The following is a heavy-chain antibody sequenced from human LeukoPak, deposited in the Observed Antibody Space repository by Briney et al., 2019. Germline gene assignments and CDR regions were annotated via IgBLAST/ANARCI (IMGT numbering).Heavy chain of an antibody. CDR2: INHSGST. D-gene: IGHD2-2*01. CDR1: GDSISSCNYF. J-gene: IGHJ4*02. CDR3: AGGGYCTTTSCYAPLFDH. V-gene: IGHV4-39*07. Sequence: SETLSLTCTVSGDSISSCNYFWGWIRQPPGKGLEWIGEINHSGSTNYNPSLKSRVTISLDTSKNQFSLKLSSVTAADTAIYYCAGGGYCTTTSCYAPLFDHWGQGTPVTVSS.